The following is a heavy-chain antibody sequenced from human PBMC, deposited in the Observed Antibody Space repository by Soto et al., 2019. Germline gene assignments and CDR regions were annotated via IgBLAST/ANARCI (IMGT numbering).Heavy chain of an antibody. D-gene: IGHD6-19*01. Sequence: SGPTLVNPTETLTLTCTVSGFSLSNGKVGVSWIRQPPGKALEWLAHIFSNDEKSYRTSLKSRLTISEDTSKSQVVLTMTNVDPVDTATYYCARILFGRSVAGGYFYMDVWGKGTTVTVAS. CDR1: GFSLSNGKVG. J-gene: IGHJ6*03. CDR2: IFSNDEK. CDR3: ARILFGRSVAGGYFYMDV. V-gene: IGHV2-26*01.